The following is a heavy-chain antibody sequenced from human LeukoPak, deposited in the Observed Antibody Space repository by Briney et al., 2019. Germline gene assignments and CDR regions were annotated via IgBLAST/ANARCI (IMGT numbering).Heavy chain of an antibody. D-gene: IGHD5-12*01. CDR2: VSNDESKK. V-gene: IGHV3-30*04. J-gene: IGHJ1*01. CDR3: ARSEIRALAYSGYDNTYFHH. Sequence: PGRSLRLSCAASGFTFSSYAMHWVRQAPGKGLEWVAVVSNDESKKYYTDSVQGRFTISRDNSKYTLYLQMNSLRAEDTAVYYCARSEIRALAYSGYDNTYFHHWGQGTLVTVSS. CDR1: GFTFSSYA.